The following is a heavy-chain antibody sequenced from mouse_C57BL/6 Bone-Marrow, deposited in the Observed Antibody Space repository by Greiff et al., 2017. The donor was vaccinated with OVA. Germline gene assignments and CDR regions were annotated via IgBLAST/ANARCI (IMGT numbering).Heavy chain of an antibody. CDR3: ARFITTVVATDWYFDV. D-gene: IGHD1-1*01. J-gene: IGHJ1*03. Sequence: PGQGLEWIGETDPSDSYTNYNPKFKGKATLTVDTSSSTAYMQLSSLTSEDSAVYYCARFITTVVATDWYFDVWGTGTTVTVSS. CDR2: TDPSDSYT. V-gene: IGHV1-50*01.